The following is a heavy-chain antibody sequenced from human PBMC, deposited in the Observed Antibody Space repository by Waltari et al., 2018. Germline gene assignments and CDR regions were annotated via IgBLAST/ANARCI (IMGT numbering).Heavy chain of an antibody. V-gene: IGHV4-39*07. CDR2: IYYSGST. D-gene: IGHD3-10*01. CDR3: ARHRGALWWTTYYYYMDV. Sequence: QLQLQESGPGLVKPSETLSLTCTVSGGSISSSSYYWGWIRQPPGKGLEWIGSIYYSGSTDYNPSLKSRVTISVDTSKNQFSLKLSSVTAADTAVYYCARHRGALWWTTYYYYMDVWGKGTTVTVSS. CDR1: GGSISSSSYY. J-gene: IGHJ6*03.